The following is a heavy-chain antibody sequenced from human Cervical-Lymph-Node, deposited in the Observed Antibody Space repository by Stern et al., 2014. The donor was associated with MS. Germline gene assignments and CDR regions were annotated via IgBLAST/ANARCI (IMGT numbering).Heavy chain of an antibody. CDR2: ISGTGGST. J-gene: IGHJ4*02. V-gene: IGHV3-23*04. CDR1: GFTFSTYA. Sequence: VQLVESGGGLVQPGGSLRLSCAASGFTFSTYAMTWVRQAPGKGPSLEXVSAISGTGGSTYYADSVKGRFTISRDNSKNTLYLQMNSLRAEDTAVYYCARERSVERAPDYWGQGTLVTVSS. CDR3: ARERSVERAPDY. D-gene: IGHD5-24*01.